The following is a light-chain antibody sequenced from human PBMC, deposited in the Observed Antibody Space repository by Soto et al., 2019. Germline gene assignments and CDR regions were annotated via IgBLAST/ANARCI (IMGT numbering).Light chain of an antibody. CDR3: QQYGNSPRT. CDR2: GAS. Sequence: EIVLTQSPGSLSLSPGERAALSCRASQSVTNDYLAWYQQKFGQAPRLLIYGASRRATGIPDRFSGIGSGTDFTLTISRLEPEDFAVYFCQQYGNSPRTLGQGTKLEV. V-gene: IGKV3-20*01. J-gene: IGKJ2*01. CDR1: QSVTNDY.